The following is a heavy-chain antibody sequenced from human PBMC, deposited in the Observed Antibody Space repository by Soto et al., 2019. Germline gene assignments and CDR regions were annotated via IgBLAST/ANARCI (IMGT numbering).Heavy chain of an antibody. CDR2: INPSGGTT. Sequence: QVQLVQSGAEVKKPGASVNVSCKASGYTLTSYHLHWVRQARGQGLEWMGTINPSGGTTGYEQKFQGRVTMTRDTSTNTVYMELSSLRSEDTAVYYCAREFMATGDHWGQGTLVTVSS. D-gene: IGHD3-10*01. J-gene: IGHJ4*02. V-gene: IGHV1-46*01. CDR3: AREFMATGDH. CDR1: GYTLTSYH.